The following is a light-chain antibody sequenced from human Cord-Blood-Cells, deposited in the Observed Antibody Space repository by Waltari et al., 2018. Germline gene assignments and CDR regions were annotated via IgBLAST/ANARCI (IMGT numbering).Light chain of an antibody. CDR1: QSISSW. Sequence: DIQMTQSPSTLSASVGDRVTITCRASQSISSWLAWYQQKPGKAPKLLIYKASSLESGVPSRFSGSVSGTEFTLTISSLQPDDFATYYCQQYNSYTFGQGTKLEIK. V-gene: IGKV1-5*03. CDR2: KAS. J-gene: IGKJ2*01. CDR3: QQYNSYT.